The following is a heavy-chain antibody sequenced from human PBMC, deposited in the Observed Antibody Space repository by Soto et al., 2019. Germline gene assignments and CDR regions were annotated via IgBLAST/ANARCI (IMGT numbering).Heavy chain of an antibody. CDR2: IYYSGST. CDR3: ARAMKFVVRETIYYYYYGMDV. D-gene: IGHD3-10*01. V-gene: IGHV4-30-4*01. CDR1: GGSISSGDYY. J-gene: IGHJ6*02. Sequence: SETLSLTCTVSGGSISSGDYYWSWIRQPPGKGLEWIGYIYYSGSTYYNPSLKSRVTISVDTSKNQFSLKLSSVTAADTAMYYCARAMKFVVRETIYYYYYGMDVWGQGITVTVSS.